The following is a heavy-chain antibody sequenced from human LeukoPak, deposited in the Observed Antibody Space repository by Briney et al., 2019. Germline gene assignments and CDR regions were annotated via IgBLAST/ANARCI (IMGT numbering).Heavy chain of an antibody. CDR3: ARDEGDPPLIYYYYMDV. J-gene: IGHJ6*03. D-gene: IGHD2-21*02. CDR2: INTNTGNP. CDR1: GYTFTSYA. V-gene: IGHV7-4-1*02. Sequence: ASVKVSCKASGYTFTSYAMNWVRQAPGQGLEWMGWINTNTGNPTYAQGFTGRFVFSLDTSVSTAYLQISSLKAEDTAVYYCARDEGDPPLIYYYYMDVWGKGTTVTVSS.